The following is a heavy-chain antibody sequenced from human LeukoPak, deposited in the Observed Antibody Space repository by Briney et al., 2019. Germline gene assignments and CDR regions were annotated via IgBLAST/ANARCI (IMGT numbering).Heavy chain of an antibody. Sequence: GGSLRLSCASSGFTFSNYWMTWVRQAPGKGLEWVANIEPDGSEKYYVDSVKGRFAISRDNAKNSLYLQMNSLRDEDTAVYYCAVAAYDHWGQGTPVTVSS. D-gene: IGHD6-13*01. CDR3: AVAAYDH. V-gene: IGHV3-7*01. CDR1: GFTFSNYW. CDR2: IEPDGSEK. J-gene: IGHJ4*02.